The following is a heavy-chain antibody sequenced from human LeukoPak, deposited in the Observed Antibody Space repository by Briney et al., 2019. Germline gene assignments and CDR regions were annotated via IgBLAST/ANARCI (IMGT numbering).Heavy chain of an antibody. J-gene: IGHJ6*03. CDR2: INPNMGGT. D-gene: IGHD6-25*01. CDR1: GYTFTGYY. Sequence: ASVKVSCKASGYTFTGYYMHWVRQAPGQGLEWMGWINPNMGGTNYAQTFQGRVTMTRDTSISTAYMERSRLRSDDTAVYYCARGAAGYYYYMDVWGKGTTVTVSS. CDR3: ARGAAGYYYYMDV. V-gene: IGHV1-2*02.